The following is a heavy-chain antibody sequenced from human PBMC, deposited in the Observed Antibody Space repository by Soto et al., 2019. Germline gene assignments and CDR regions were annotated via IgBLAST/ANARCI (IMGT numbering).Heavy chain of an antibody. J-gene: IGHJ6*02. V-gene: IGHV1-8*01. CDR3: ARGPGSSDWRFSYYYMGV. Sequence: QVQLVQSGAEVKKPGASVKVSCTFTSYDINWVRQAAGHGLEWMAWMNPNSGDTRFAQKFQGSVTMTRDTSKFTAYMELSNLRSEDTAVYYCARGPGSSDWRFSYYYMGVWDQGTTVTVSS. CDR2: MNPNSGDT. D-gene: IGHD6-19*01. CDR1: FTSYD.